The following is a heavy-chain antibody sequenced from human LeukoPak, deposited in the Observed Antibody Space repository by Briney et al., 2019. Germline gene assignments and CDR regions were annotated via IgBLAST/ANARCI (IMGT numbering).Heavy chain of an antibody. Sequence: PGGSLRLSCAASGFTFSSYWMSWVRQAPGKGLEWVANIKQDGSEKYYVDSVKGRFTISRDNAKNSLYLQMNSLRAEDTAVYYCALQQKRYGIVGATFVRGAFDIWGQGTMVTVSS. CDR1: GFTFSSYW. V-gene: IGHV3-7*01. CDR3: ALQQKRYGIVGATFVRGAFDI. J-gene: IGHJ3*02. D-gene: IGHD1-26*01. CDR2: IKQDGSEK.